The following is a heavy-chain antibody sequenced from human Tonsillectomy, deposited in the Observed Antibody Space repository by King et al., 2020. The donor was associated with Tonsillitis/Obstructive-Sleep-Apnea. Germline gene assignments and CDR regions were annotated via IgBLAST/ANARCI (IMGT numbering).Heavy chain of an antibody. D-gene: IGHD2-2*01. Sequence: QLVQSGGGLIQPGGSLRLSCAASGFTVSSNYMSWVRQAPGKGLEWVSVIYSGGSTYYADSVKGRFTISRDNSKNTLYLQMNSQRAEDTAVYYCARQRGYCSSTSCYGFGYWGQGTLVTVSS. CDR1: GFTVSSNY. CDR3: ARQRGYCSSTSCYGFGY. V-gene: IGHV3-53*01. CDR2: IYSGGST. J-gene: IGHJ4*02.